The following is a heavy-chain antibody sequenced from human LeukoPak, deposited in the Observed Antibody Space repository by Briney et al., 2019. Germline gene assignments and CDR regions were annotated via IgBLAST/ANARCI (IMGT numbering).Heavy chain of an antibody. Sequence: GGSLRLSCAASGFPFSRYAMYWVRQAPGKGLVWVSRVHGDGNNIGYADSVRGRFTISRDNAKNTLYLHMNSLRPEDTAVYYCARARVGDPTDYWGQGTLVTVSS. CDR2: VHGDGNNI. V-gene: IGHV3-74*01. D-gene: IGHD1-26*01. CDR3: ARARVGDPTDY. CDR1: GFPFSRYA. J-gene: IGHJ4*02.